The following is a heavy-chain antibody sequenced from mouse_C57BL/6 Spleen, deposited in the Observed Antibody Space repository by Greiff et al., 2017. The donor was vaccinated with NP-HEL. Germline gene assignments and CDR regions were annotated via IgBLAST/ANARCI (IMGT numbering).Heavy chain of an antibody. CDR3: AYGSSGDY. CDR1: GYTFTSYW. J-gene: IGHJ2*01. V-gene: IGHV1-50*01. Sequence: QVQLQQPGAELVKPGASVKLSCKASGYTFTSYWMQWVKQRPGQGLEWIGEIDPSDSYTNYNQKFKGKATLTVDTSSSTAYMQLSSLTSEDSAVYYCAYGSSGDYWGQGTTLTVSS. CDR2: IDPSDSYT. D-gene: IGHD1-1*01.